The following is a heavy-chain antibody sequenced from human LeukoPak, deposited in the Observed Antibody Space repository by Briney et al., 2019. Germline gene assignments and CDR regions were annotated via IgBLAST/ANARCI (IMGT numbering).Heavy chain of an antibody. CDR3: ARDRYCSGGSCYLNGMDV. D-gene: IGHD2-15*01. CDR1: GGSISSYY. CDR2: IYYSGST. V-gene: IGHV4-59*01. J-gene: IGHJ6*02. Sequence: PSETLSLTCTVSGGSISSYYWSWIRQPPGKGLEWIGYIYYSGSTNYNPSLKSRVTISVDTSKNQFSLKLSSVTAADTAVYYCARDRYCSGGSCYLNGMDVWGQGTTVTVSS.